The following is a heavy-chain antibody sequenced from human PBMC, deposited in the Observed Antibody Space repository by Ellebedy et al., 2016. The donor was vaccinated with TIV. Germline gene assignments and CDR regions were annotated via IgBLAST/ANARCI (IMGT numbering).Heavy chain of an antibody. CDR1: GGSISSSSYY. CDR2: INHSGST. CDR3: ARGPIAAAGTSYYGMDV. V-gene: IGHV4-39*07. D-gene: IGHD6-13*01. Sequence: SETLSLTCTVSGGSISSSSYYWSWIRQPPGKGLEWIGEINHSGSTNYNPSLKSRVTVSVDTSKNQFSLRLSSVTAADTAVYYCARGPIAAAGTSYYGMDVWGQGITVTVSS. J-gene: IGHJ6*02.